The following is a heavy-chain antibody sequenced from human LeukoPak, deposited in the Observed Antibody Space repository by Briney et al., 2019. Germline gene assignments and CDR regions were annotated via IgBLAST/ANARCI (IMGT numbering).Heavy chain of an antibody. V-gene: IGHV1-24*01. D-gene: IGHD3-10*01. CDR2: FDPEDVET. CDR1: GYTLTELS. Sequence: ASVKLSCKVSGYTLTELSMHWVRQATGQGLEWMGGFDPEDVETIYAQQFQGRVTITEDTSTNTAYIELSTLRSEHTALYYCATEVTSITNVRAPYGMDVWGQGTTVTVSS. J-gene: IGHJ6*02. CDR3: ATEVTSITNVRAPYGMDV.